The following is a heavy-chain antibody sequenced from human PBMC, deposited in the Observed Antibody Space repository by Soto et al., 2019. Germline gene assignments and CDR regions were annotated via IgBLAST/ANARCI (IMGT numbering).Heavy chain of an antibody. V-gene: IGHV3-33*01. J-gene: IGHJ6*02. CDR2: IWYDGSNK. Sequence: PGGSLRLSCAASGFTFSSYGMHLGRQAPGKGLEWVAVIWYDGSNKYYADSVKGRFTISRDNPKNTLYLQMNSLRAEDTAVYYCARMGYSRQDSYYYGMDVWRQGTTVTVSS. D-gene: IGHD6-13*01. CDR3: ARMGYSRQDSYYYGMDV. CDR1: GFTFSSYG.